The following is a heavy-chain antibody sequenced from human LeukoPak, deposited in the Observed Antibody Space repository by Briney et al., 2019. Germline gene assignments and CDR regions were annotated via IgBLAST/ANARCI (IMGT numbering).Heavy chain of an antibody. J-gene: IGHJ4*02. CDR1: GFTFSSYW. CDR3: ASLMAFDSSSFEY. Sequence: NSGGSLRLSCAASGFTFSSYWMSWVRQMPGKGLEWMGIIYPGDSDTRYSPSFQGQVTISADKSISTAYLQWSSLKASDTAMYYCASLMAFDSSSFEYWGQGTLVTVSS. D-gene: IGHD6-13*01. V-gene: IGHV5-51*01. CDR2: IYPGDSDT.